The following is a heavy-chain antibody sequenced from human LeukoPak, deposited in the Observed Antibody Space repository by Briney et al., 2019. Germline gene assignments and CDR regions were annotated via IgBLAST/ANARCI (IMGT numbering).Heavy chain of an antibody. Sequence: SETLSLTCTVSGGSIYSYYWTWIRQPPGKGLEWIGHIYQTGSTSYNPSLKSRVTISVDTSKNQFSLKLSFVNAADTAVYYCARYISSGLDYWGQGTLATVSS. D-gene: IGHD6-6*01. CDR1: GGSIYSYY. V-gene: IGHV4-59*08. CDR3: ARYISSGLDY. CDR2: IYQTGST. J-gene: IGHJ4*02.